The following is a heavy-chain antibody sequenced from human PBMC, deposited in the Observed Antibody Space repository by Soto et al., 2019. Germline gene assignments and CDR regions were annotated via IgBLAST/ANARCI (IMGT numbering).Heavy chain of an antibody. CDR1: GCTFSRYG. Sequence: GGSLRLSCAASGCTFSRYGISWIRLSPGKGLEWVSVISGGGDTTYYTPSVKGRFTISRDDFRTTLYLQMNSLRTEDTAIYSLAKLRDFFVLPAGILDSRGRRSLAPASS. CDR2: ISGGGDTT. V-gene: IGHV3-23*01. CDR3: AKLRDFFVLPAGILDS. D-gene: IGHD1-1*01. J-gene: IGHJ5*01.